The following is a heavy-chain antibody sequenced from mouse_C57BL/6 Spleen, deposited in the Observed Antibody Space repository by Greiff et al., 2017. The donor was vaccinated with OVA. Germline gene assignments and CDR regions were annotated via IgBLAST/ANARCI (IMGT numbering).Heavy chain of an antibody. D-gene: IGHD6-1*01. CDR2: IYPRSGNT. CDR1: GYTFTSYG. Sequence: QVQLKESGAELARPGASVKLSCKASGYTFTSYGISWVKQRTGQGLEWIGEIYPRSGNTYYNEKFKGKATLTADKSSSTAYMELRSLTSEDSAVYFCARRATRDYAMDYWGQGTSVTVSS. J-gene: IGHJ4*01. V-gene: IGHV1-81*01. CDR3: ARRATRDYAMDY.